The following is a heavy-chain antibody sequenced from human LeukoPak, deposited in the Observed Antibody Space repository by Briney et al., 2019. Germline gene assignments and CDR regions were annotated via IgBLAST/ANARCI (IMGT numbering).Heavy chain of an antibody. CDR2: ISAYNGNT. CDR3: ARYHSGSYSTPDY. CDR1: GYTFTSYG. D-gene: IGHD1-26*01. Sequence: ASEKVSYKSSGYTFTSYGISWVRQAPGQGHEWMGWISAYNGNTNYAQKLQGRVTMPTDTSTSTADTELRSLRSDDTAVYYCARYHSGSYSTPDYWGQGTLVAVSS. J-gene: IGHJ4*02. V-gene: IGHV1-18*01.